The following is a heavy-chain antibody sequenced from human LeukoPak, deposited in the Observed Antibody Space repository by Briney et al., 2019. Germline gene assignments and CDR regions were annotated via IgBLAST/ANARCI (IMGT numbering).Heavy chain of an antibody. CDR1: GGSFSGYY. Sequence: SETLSLTCAVYGGSFSGYYWSWIRQPPGKGLEWIGSIYYSGSTYYNPSLTSRVTISVDTSKNQFSLKLSSVTAADTAVYYCARHKDYYYSYMDVWGKGTTVTISS. J-gene: IGHJ6*03. CDR2: IYYSGST. V-gene: IGHV4-34*01. CDR3: ARHKDYYYSYMDV.